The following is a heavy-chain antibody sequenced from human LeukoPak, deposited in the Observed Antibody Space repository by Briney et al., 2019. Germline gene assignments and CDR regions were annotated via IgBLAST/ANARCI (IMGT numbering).Heavy chain of an antibody. CDR2: INHSGST. Sequence: SETLSLTCAVYGGSFSGYYWSWIRQPPGKGLEWIGEINHSGSTNYNPSLKSRVTISVDTSKNQFSLKLSSVTAADTAVYYCARCDTMVRGVINYYYMDVWGKGTTVTISS. J-gene: IGHJ6*03. D-gene: IGHD3-10*01. CDR3: ARCDTMVRGVINYYYMDV. CDR1: GGSFSGYY. V-gene: IGHV4-34*01.